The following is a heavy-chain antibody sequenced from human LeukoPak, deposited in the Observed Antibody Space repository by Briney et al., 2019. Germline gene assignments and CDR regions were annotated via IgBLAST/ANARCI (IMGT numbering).Heavy chain of an antibody. CDR1: GFTLSSHG. D-gene: IGHD1/OR15-1a*01. Sequence: GKSLRLSCVVSGFTLSSHGMHWVRQAPGKGLEWVAVISYDGGKKSYADSVKGRFTISRDNSKNTLYLQMNSLRAEDTAVYYCARDGTSGGFDYWGQGTLVTVSS. CDR2: ISYDGGKK. V-gene: IGHV3-30*03. CDR3: ARDGTSGGFDY. J-gene: IGHJ4*02.